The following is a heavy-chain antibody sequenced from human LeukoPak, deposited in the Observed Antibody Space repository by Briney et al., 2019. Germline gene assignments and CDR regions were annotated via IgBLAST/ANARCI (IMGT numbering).Heavy chain of an antibody. CDR3: ARDGNRRRDGYNVFDY. V-gene: IGHV4-59*01. Sequence: PSETLSLTCTVSGGSISSYYWSWIRQPPGKGLEWIGYIYHSGSTNYNPSLKSRVTISVDTSKNQFSLKLSSVTAADTAVYYCARDGNRRRDGYNVFDYWGQGTLVTVSS. CDR1: GGSISSYY. J-gene: IGHJ4*02. D-gene: IGHD5-24*01. CDR2: IYHSGST.